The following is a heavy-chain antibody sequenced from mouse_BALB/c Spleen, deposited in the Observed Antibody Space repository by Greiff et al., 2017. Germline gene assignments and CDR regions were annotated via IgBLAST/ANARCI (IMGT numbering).Heavy chain of an antibody. D-gene: IGHD2-1*01. V-gene: IGHV5-6-5*01. CDR3: ARSGNYKGYYAMDY. CDR1: GFTFSSYA. J-gene: IGHJ4*01. CDR2: ISSGGST. Sequence: EVKVVESGGGLVKPGGSLKLSCAASGFTFSSYAMSWVRQTPEKRLEWVASISSGGSTYYPDSVKGRFTISRDNARNILYLQMSSLRSEDTAMYYCARSGNYKGYYAMDYWGQGTSVTVSA.